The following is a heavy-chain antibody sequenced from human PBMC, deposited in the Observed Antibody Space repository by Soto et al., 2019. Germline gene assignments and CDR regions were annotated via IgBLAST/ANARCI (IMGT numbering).Heavy chain of an antibody. D-gene: IGHD1-26*01. Sequence: EVQLVESGGGLIQPGGSLRLSCAVSGFTVSNNYMSWVRQAPGKGLEGVSVIYSGGYTAYGDSVKGRFTISRDNSKNTPAPSNKCRGAAARAVFSWWDPPGGGGYWGQGTLVTVSS. J-gene: IGHJ4*02. CDR1: GFTVSNNY. V-gene: IGHV3-53*01. CDR3: WDPPGGGGY. CDR2: IYSGGYT.